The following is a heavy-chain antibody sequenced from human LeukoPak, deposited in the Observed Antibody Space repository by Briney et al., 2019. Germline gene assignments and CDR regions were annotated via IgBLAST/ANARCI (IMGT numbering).Heavy chain of an antibody. CDR2: ISSDGDST. CDR3: ATGNRWLQLWTEDY. CDR1: GFTFRTYV. V-gene: IGHV3-64D*09. J-gene: IGHJ4*02. D-gene: IGHD5-24*01. Sequence: GGSLRLSCSASGFTFRTYVMHWVRQAPGKGLEYVSAISSDGDSTYYAESVKGRFTISRDNSKNTLHLQMSSLRAEDTAVYYCATGNRWLQLWTEDYWGQGTLVTVSS.